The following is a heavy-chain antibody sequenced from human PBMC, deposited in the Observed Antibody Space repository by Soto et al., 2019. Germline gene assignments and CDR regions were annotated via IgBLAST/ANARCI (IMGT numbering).Heavy chain of an antibody. Sequence: GGSLRLSCAASGFTFSTCWMHWVRQAPGKGLVWVSRIKSDGSSTSYADSVKGRFTISRDNAKNTLYLQMNSLRVEDTAVYYCARSDWFDPWGQGTLVTVSS. CDR1: GFTFSTCW. V-gene: IGHV3-74*01. J-gene: IGHJ5*02. CDR3: ARSDWFDP. CDR2: IKSDGSST.